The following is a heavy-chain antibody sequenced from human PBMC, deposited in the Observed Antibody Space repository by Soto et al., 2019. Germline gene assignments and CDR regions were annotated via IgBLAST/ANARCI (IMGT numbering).Heavy chain of an antibody. CDR1: GGSISSTNYY. V-gene: IGHV4-39*01. CDR2: IHYSGST. Sequence: SETLSLTCTVSGGSISSTNYYWGWIRQPPGKGLEWIGSIHYSGSTFYSPSLKSRVTISVDTSKNQLSLRLSSVTAADTAVYYGATSGIPGQNWFDPWGQGTLVTGSS. CDR3: ATSGIPGQNWFDP. J-gene: IGHJ5*02. D-gene: IGHD6-25*01.